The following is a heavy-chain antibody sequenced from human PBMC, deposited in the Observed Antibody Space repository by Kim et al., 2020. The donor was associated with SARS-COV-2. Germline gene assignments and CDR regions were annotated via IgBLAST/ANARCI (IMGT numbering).Heavy chain of an antibody. D-gene: IGHD3-22*01. CDR2: ISWNSGSI. Sequence: GGSLRLSCAASGFTFDDYAMHWVRQAPGKGLEWVSGISWNSGSIGYADSVKGRFTISRDNAKNSLYLQMNSLRAEDTALYYCAKVGGYYDSSGYYSDAFDIWGQGTMVTVSS. CDR3: AKVGGYYDSSGYYSDAFDI. V-gene: IGHV3-9*01. CDR1: GFTFDDYA. J-gene: IGHJ3*02.